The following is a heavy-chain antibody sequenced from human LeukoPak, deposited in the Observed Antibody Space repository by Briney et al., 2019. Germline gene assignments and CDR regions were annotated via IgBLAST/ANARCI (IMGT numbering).Heavy chain of an antibody. J-gene: IGHJ4*02. D-gene: IGHD3-10*01. Sequence: SETLSLTCTVSGGSISSSSYYWGWIRQPPGKGLEWIGTIYYSGSTYYNPSLKSRVTISVDTSKNQFSLKLSSVTAADTAVYYCARLGYYYGSGSYSFDYWGQGTLVTVSS. CDR3: ARLGYYYGSGSYSFDY. V-gene: IGHV4-39*01. CDR2: IYYSGST. CDR1: GGSISSSSYY.